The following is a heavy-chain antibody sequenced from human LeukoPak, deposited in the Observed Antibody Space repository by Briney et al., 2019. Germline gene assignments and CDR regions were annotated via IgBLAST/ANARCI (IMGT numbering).Heavy chain of an antibody. CDR2: INSDGSST. CDR1: GFTFDDYA. CDR3: ARDRIAARPSSYYFDY. J-gene: IGHJ4*02. D-gene: IGHD6-6*01. Sequence: GRSLRLSCAASGFTFDDYAMHWVRQAPGKGLEWVSRINSDGSSTSYADSVKGRFTISRDNAKNTLYLQMNSLRAEDTAVYYCARDRIAARPSSYYFDYWGQGTLVTVSS. V-gene: IGHV3-74*01.